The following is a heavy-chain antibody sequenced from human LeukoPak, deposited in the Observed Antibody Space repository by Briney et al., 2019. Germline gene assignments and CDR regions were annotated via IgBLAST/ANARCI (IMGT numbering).Heavy chain of an antibody. J-gene: IGHJ4*02. V-gene: IGHV3-23*01. CDR1: GFTFSSYA. D-gene: IGHD6-19*01. Sequence: GGSLRLSCAASGFTFSSYAMSWVRQAPGKGLEWVSAISGSGGSTYYADSVKGRFTISRDNSKNTLYLQMSSLRAEDTAVYYCAKEPRRSGWYLAFDYWGQGTLVTVSS. CDR2: ISGSGGST. CDR3: AKEPRRSGWYLAFDY.